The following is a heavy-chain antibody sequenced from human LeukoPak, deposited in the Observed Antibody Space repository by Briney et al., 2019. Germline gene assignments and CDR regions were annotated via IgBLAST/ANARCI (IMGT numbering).Heavy chain of an antibody. V-gene: IGHV4-59*01. CDR2: IYYSGST. CDR3: ARDTAAYPY. CDR1: GGSISSYY. J-gene: IGHJ4*02. D-gene: IGHD6-13*01. Sequence: SETLTLTCTGSGGSISSYYWSWIRQPAGKGLEWIGYIYYSGSTNYNPSLKSRGTISVDTSKNQFSMKLSSVTAADTAVYYCARDTAAYPYWGQGTLVTVSS.